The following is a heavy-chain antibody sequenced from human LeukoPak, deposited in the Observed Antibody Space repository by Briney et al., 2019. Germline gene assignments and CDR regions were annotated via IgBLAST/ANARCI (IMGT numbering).Heavy chain of an antibody. D-gene: IGHD1-26*01. Sequence: SETLSLTCTVSGISVSSGTYYWSWIRQPPGKGLEWIGYIFSTGTTNYDPSLKSRVTISVDTSTNQFSLKLSSLTAADTAVYYCARVPVGPWGQGTLVTVSS. J-gene: IGHJ4*02. CDR2: IFSTGTT. CDR3: ARVPVGP. V-gene: IGHV4-61*01. CDR1: GISVSSGTYY.